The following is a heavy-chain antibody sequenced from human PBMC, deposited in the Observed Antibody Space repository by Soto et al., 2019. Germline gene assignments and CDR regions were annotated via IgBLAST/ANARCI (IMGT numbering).Heavy chain of an antibody. J-gene: IGHJ4*02. Sequence: SETLSLTCTVSGGSVTSGNYYWSWIRQPPGKGLEWIGHIYYSGSTSYNPSLKSRVTISVDASKNQYSLKLSSVTAADTAIYYGARGPVVTPFVDYWGQGTLVTVSS. CDR2: IYYSGST. CDR1: GGSVTSGNYY. V-gene: IGHV4-61*01. D-gene: IGHD2-21*02. CDR3: ARGPVVTPFVDY.